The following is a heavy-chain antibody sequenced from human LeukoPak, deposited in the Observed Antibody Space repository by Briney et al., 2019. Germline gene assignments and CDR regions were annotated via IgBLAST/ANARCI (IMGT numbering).Heavy chain of an antibody. CDR2: INHSGST. CDR3: AGSYGDYVWFSAFDI. V-gene: IGHV4-34*01. Sequence: SETLSLTCAAYGGSFSGYYWSWIRQPPGKGLEWIGEINHSGSTNYNPSLKSRVTISVDTSKNQFSLKLSSVTAADTAVYYCAGSYGDYVWFSAFDIWGQGTMVTVSS. J-gene: IGHJ3*02. CDR1: GGSFSGYY. D-gene: IGHD4-17*01.